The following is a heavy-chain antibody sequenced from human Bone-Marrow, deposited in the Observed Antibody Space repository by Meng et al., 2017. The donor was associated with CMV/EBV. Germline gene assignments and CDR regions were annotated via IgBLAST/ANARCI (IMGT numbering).Heavy chain of an antibody. CDR1: EFIFNNYG. Sequence: GESLKISCAASEFIFNNYGIHWLRQAPGKGLEWLSFIDINGENRYNVDIVKGRFIVSKDKSKKTVFLQMNSLRVEDTAVYYCAREGGEEGGGYSGYDYFDYWGQGTLVTVSS. J-gene: IGHJ4*02. D-gene: IGHD5-12*01. V-gene: IGHV3-30*02. CDR3: AREGGEEGGGYSGYDYFDY. CDR2: IDINGENR.